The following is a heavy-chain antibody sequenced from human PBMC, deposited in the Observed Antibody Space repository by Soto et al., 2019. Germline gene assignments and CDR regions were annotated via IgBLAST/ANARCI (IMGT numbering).Heavy chain of an antibody. CDR1: GGSISSSSYY. D-gene: IGHD1-20*01. J-gene: IGHJ4*02. V-gene: IGHV4-39*01. CDR2: IYYSGST. CDR3: ARGGGNWNADGGYFDY. Sequence: SETLSLTCTVSGGSISSSSYYWGWIRQPPGKGLEWIGSIYYSGSTYYNPSLKSRVTISVDTSKNQFSLKLSSVTAADTAVYYCARGGGNWNADGGYFDYWGQGTLVTVSS.